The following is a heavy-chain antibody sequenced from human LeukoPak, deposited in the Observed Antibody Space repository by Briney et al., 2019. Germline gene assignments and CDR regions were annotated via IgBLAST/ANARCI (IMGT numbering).Heavy chain of an antibody. CDR2: ISGSGGST. CDR1: GFTFSSYA. V-gene: IGHV3-23*01. D-gene: IGHD3-22*01. J-gene: IGHJ4*02. Sequence: GGSLRLSCAASGFTFSSYAMSWVRQAPGKGLEWVSAISGSGGSTYYADSVKGRFTISRDNAKNTLYLQMNSLRAEDTAVYYCARDTPDYYDSSGYGFDYWGQGTLVTVSS. CDR3: ARDTPDYYDSSGYGFDY.